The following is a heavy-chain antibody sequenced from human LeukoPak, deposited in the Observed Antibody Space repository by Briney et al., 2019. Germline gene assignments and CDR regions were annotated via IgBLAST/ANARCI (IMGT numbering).Heavy chain of an antibody. CDR3: TSRTYWELYAFDI. CDR2: IRSKANSYAT. Sequence: GGSLRLSCAASGFTFSGSAMHWVRQASGKGLEWVGRIRSKANSYATAYAASVKGRFTISRDDSKNAAYLQMNSLKTEDTAVYYCTSRTYWELYAFDIWGQGTMVTVSS. J-gene: IGHJ3*02. CDR1: GFTFSGSA. D-gene: IGHD1-26*01. V-gene: IGHV3-73*01.